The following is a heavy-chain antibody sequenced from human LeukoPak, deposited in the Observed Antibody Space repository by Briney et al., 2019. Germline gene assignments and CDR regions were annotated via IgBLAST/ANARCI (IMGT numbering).Heavy chain of an antibody. J-gene: IGHJ4*02. CDR1: GGSISSSSYY. CDR3: ARRSVKHFDY. V-gene: IGHV4-39*01. CDR2: IYYSGST. Sequence: SETLSLTCTVSGGSISSSSYYWGWIRQPPGKGLEWIGSIYYSGSTYYNPSLKSRVTISVDTSKDQFSLKLSSVTAADTAVYYCARRSVKHFDYWGQGTLVTVSS. D-gene: IGHD2-15*01.